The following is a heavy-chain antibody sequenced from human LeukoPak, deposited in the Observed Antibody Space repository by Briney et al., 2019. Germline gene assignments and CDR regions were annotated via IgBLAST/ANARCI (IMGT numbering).Heavy chain of an antibody. CDR1: GGSFSGHNGY. CDR2: FYYGGQT. D-gene: IGHD4-23*01. J-gene: IGHJ3*02. V-gene: IGHV4-39*01. CDR3: GRRSHGADSSPI. Sequence: SETLSLTCTGSGGSFSGHNGYWPWFRQPPGKGLEWIGSFYYGGQTYYNSSLRSRVTISVDASKNQLSLTLNSVTAADTAVYYCGRRSHGADSSPIWGQGTMVTVSS.